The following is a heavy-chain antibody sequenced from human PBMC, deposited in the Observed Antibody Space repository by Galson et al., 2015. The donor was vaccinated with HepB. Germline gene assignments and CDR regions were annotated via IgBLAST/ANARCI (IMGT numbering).Heavy chain of an antibody. V-gene: IGHV3-23*01. CDR2: VSFSGGNT. J-gene: IGHJ4*02. D-gene: IGHD5-12*01. CDR3: ARSQSGFDSNTFDY. CDR1: GFTYDNYV. Sequence: SLRLSCAASGFTYDNYVMNWVRQAPGKGLEWVSSVSFSGGNTFYADSVKGRFTISRDNLNNTLSLQMNSLRAEDKAVYYCARSQSGFDSNTFDYWGQGTLVTVSS.